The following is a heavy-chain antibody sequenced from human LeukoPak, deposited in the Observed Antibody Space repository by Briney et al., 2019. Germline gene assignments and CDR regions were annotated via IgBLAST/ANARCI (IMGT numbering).Heavy chain of an antibody. J-gene: IGHJ5*02. D-gene: IGHD7-27*01. CDR2: ISRDDDK. Sequence: SGPTLVKPTETLTLNCTFSGFSLNTRGVGVGWIRQAPGKALEWLALISRDDDKRYRPSLKSRLTITKDTSKNQVALTLANLDPVDTATYYCAHTGSAHGDDWFDPWGQGTLVTVSS. CDR1: GFSLNTRGVG. CDR3: AHTGSAHGDDWFDP. V-gene: IGHV2-5*02.